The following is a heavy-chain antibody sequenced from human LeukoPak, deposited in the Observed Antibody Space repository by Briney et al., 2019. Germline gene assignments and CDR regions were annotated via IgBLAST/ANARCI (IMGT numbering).Heavy chain of an antibody. CDR3: ARDRLYEDTAMDYYYYMDV. CDR2: IYSGGST. J-gene: IGHJ6*03. V-gene: IGHV3-53*01. CDR1: GFTVSSNY. Sequence: PGGSLRLSCAASGFTVSSNYMSWVRQAPGKGLEWVSVIYSGGSTYYADSVKGRFTTSRDNSKNTLYLQMNSLRADDTAVYYCARDRLYEDTAMDYYYYMDVWGKGTTVTVSS. D-gene: IGHD5-18*01.